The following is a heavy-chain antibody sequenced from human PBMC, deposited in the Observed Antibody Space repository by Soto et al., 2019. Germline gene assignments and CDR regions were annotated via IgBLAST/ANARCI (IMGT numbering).Heavy chain of an antibody. Sequence: SETLSLTCTVSGGYISSYYWSWMRQPPGKGLEWIGYTHYSGDTKYNPSLRSRVTISVDTSKNHFSLNLRSVTAADTAVYYFARHHDCHSPSCEDNWFDPWGQGTLVTVSS. CDR1: GGYISSYY. D-gene: IGHD2-2*01. CDR3: ARHHDCHSPSCEDNWFDP. CDR2: THYSGDT. J-gene: IGHJ5*02. V-gene: IGHV4-59*08.